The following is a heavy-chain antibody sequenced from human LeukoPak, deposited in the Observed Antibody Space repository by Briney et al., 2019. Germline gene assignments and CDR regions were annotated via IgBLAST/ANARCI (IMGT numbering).Heavy chain of an antibody. J-gene: IGHJ4*02. CDR2: ISYDGSNK. V-gene: IGHV3-30*04. CDR1: GFTFSSYA. Sequence: PGGSLRLSCAASGFTFSSYAMHWVRQAPGKGLEWVAVISYDGSNKYYADSVKGRFTFSRDNSKNTQYLQMNSLRAEDTAVYYCAKEYCSNSVCHSLDYWGQGTLVTVSS. CDR3: AKEYCSNSVCHSLDY. D-gene: IGHD2-8*01.